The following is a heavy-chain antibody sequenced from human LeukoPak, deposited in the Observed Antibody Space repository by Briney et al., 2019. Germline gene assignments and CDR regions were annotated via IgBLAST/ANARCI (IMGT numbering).Heavy chain of an antibody. V-gene: IGHV1-69*05. J-gene: IGHJ6*03. CDR2: IIPIFGTA. CDR1: GYTFTGYY. CDR3: ARGSSWSGYYSAYYYYYYMDV. Sequence: SVKVSCKASGYTFTGYYMHGVRQAPGQGLEWMGGIIPIFGTANYAQKFQGRVTITTDESTSTAYMELSSLRSEDTAVYYCARGSSWSGYYSAYYYYYYMDVWGKGTTVTVSS. D-gene: IGHD3-3*01.